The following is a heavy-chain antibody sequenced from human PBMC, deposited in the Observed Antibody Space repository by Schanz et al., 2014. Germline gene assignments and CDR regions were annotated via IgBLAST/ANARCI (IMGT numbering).Heavy chain of an antibody. D-gene: IGHD2-15*01. Sequence: QVQLVESGGGVVQPGRSLRLSCAASGFTFRSYDIHWVRQAPGKGLEWVALIYYNGTNKYYADSVKGRFIVSRDNSKNTLYLEMNRLRVDDTAVYYCSKDKQGSRSDDSWGQGTLVTVSS. CDR1: GFTFRSYD. V-gene: IGHV3-33*06. CDR2: IYYNGTNK. J-gene: IGHJ5*01. CDR3: SKDKQGSRSDDS.